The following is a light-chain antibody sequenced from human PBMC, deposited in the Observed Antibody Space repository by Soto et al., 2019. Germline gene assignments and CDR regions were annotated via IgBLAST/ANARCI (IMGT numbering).Light chain of an antibody. CDR2: KAS. J-gene: IGKJ2*01. CDR1: QSISSW. Sequence: DIQMTQSPSTLSASVGDRVTITCRASQSISSWLAWYQQKPGKAPNLLIYKASTLGSGVPSRFSGGGSGTEFTLTISSLQHDDVSTYYCQQHSSSSPYTFGQGTKLEIK. CDR3: QQHSSSSPYT. V-gene: IGKV1-5*03.